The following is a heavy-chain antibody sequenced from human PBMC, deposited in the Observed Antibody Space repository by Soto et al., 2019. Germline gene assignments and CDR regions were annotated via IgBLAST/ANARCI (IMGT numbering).Heavy chain of an antibody. Sequence: GGSLRLCCAASGFTFRSFTMNWVRQAPGKGLEWVSTISSNSAYIYYTDALRGRFTISRDNAKNSLHLQMNSLRAEDTAVYYCTRDASRDSSARGWFDPWGPGTLVTVSS. J-gene: IGHJ5*02. V-gene: IGHV3-21*01. CDR1: GFTFRSFT. D-gene: IGHD6-13*01. CDR2: ISSNSAYI. CDR3: TRDASRDSSARGWFDP.